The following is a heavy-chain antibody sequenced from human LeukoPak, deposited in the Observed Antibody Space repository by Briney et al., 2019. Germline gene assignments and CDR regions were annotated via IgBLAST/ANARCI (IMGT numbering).Heavy chain of an antibody. Sequence: ASVKVSCKASGYTFTGHYIHWVRQAPGQGLEWMGWINPNSGTNYAQKFQGRVTMTGDTSISTAYMELSRLRSDDTAVYYCARGKMNGDDFDYWGQGTLVTVSS. CDR1: GYTFTGHY. CDR3: ARGKMNGDDFDY. D-gene: IGHD4-17*01. J-gene: IGHJ4*02. V-gene: IGHV1-2*02. CDR2: INPNSGT.